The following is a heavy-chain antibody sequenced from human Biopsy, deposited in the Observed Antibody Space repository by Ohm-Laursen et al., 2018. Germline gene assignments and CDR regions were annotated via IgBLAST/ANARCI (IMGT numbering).Heavy chain of an antibody. CDR2: IMPAFGVV. Sequence: GSSVKVSCKASGGNLRSYGISWVRQAPGQGLEWMGGIMPAFGVVNYGQNFEGRVTIDVDDSTTTVDLSSLTSEDTAVYYCARGEAARVNDNYRYRLDNWGQGTTVVVSS. CDR3: ARGEAARVNDNYRYRLDN. J-gene: IGHJ6*02. D-gene: IGHD6-6*01. V-gene: IGHV1-69*01. CDR1: GGNLRSYG.